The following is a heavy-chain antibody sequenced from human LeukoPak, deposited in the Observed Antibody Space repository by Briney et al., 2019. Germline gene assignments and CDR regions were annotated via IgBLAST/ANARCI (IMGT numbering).Heavy chain of an antibody. J-gene: IGHJ6*03. CDR1: GGSISVYY. D-gene: IGHD2-2*01. V-gene: IGHV4-59*01. CDR3: ARGDFCSSSNCYLRPMDV. Sequence: SETLSLTCTVSGGSISVYYWNWIRHPPGKGLEWLAYIYYSGRDTYNPFLKSRVTMSVDTAKNQFSLKLRSVTAADTAVYYCARGDFCSSSNCYLRPMDVWGKGTTVTVSS. CDR2: IYYSGRD.